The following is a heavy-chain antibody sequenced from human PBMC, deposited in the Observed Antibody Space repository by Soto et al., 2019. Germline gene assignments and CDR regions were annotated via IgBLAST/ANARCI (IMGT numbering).Heavy chain of an antibody. D-gene: IGHD5-12*01. V-gene: IGHV3-30*18. CDR2: ISSDGSKK. J-gene: IGHJ6*02. CDR1: RFISSTSG. CDR3: VKGLHASSGYGEWGIEV. Sequence: QVQLVESGGGVVQPGRSLRLSCAASRFISSTSGMHWVRQVPGKGLEWVAVISSDGSKKYYGDSVKGRFTISRDKAKNALYVEMNSLRAEDTAVYYCVKGLHASSGYGEWGIEVWGHGKTVTVSS.